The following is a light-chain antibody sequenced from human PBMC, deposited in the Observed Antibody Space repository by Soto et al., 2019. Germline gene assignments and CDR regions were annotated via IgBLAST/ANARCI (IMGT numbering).Light chain of an antibody. V-gene: IGKV1-9*01. Sequence: DIQLTQSPSFLYASVGDRVTITCRASQGISSFLAWYQQKPGKAPKLLIYAASTLQSGVPSRFSGSGSGTEFTLTISSLQPEDCATYYCQQRNSYPPVNFGGGTNVESK. J-gene: IGKJ4*01. CDR2: AAS. CDR1: QGISSF. CDR3: QQRNSYPPVN.